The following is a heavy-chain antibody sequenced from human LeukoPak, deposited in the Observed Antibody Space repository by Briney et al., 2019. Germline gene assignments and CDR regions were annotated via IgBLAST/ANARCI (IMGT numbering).Heavy chain of an antibody. D-gene: IGHD5-18*01. J-gene: IGHJ4*02. CDR3: ARGVKSLDTAMVLNQIFDY. CDR1: GGSFSGYY. V-gene: IGHV4-34*01. CDR2: INHSGST. Sequence: NPSETLSLTCAVYGGSFSGYYWSWLRQPPGKGLEWIGEINHSGSTNYNPSLKSRVTISVDTSKNQFSLKLSSVTAADTAVYYCARGVKSLDTAMVLNQIFDYWGQGTLVTVSS.